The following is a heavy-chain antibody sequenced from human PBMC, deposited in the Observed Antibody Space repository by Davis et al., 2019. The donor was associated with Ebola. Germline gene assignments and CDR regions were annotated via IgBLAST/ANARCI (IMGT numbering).Heavy chain of an antibody. CDR1: GGSISSSYDY. J-gene: IGHJ5*02. V-gene: IGHV4-39*07. CDR3: VANSTSSPWFEP. CDR2: VYYSGST. Sequence: PSETLSLTCTVSGGSISSSYDYWGWIRQPPGKGLEWIGSVYYSGSTHYNPSLKSRLTISVHTSKNQFSLKLYSVIAADTAVYFCVANSTSSPWFEPWGQGTLVTVSS. D-gene: IGHD2/OR15-2a*01.